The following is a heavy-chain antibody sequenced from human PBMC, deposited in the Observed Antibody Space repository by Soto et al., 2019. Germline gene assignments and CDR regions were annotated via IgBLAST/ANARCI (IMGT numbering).Heavy chain of an antibody. D-gene: IGHD3-10*01. J-gene: IGHJ6*03. CDR3: AKDTSDGSGGYSYYYYMDV. CDR2: ISWNSGTI. Sequence: EVQLVESGGGLVQPGRSLRLSCVASGYTFDNYAMHWVRQAPGKGLEWVSGISWNSGTIGYADSARGRFTIFRDNAKNSLYLQMNSLRAEDTALYYCAKDTSDGSGGYSYYYYMDVWGKGTTVTVSS. CDR1: GYTFDNYA. V-gene: IGHV3-9*01.